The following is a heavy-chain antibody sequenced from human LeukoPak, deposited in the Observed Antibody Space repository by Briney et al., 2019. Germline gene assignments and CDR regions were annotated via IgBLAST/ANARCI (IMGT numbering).Heavy chain of an antibody. J-gene: IGHJ4*02. CDR2: IRYDGSNK. CDR1: GYTFTGYY. Sequence: SCKASGYTFTGYYMHWVRQAPGKGLEWVAFIRYDGSNKYYADSVKGRFTISRDNSKNTLYLQMNSLRAEDTAVYYCAKSPPSGSYYFDYWGQGTLVTVSS. V-gene: IGHV3-30*02. CDR3: AKSPPSGSYYFDY. D-gene: IGHD1-26*01.